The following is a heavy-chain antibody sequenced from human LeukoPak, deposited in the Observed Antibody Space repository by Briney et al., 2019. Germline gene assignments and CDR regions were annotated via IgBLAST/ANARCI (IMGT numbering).Heavy chain of an antibody. CDR3: ARLGGYCSGGSCYSFFDY. CDR2: IYYSGST. D-gene: IGHD2-15*01. Sequence: SETLSLTCTVSGGSISSSSYNWGWIRQPPGKGLEWIGSIYYSGSTYYNPSLKSRVTISVDTSKNQFSLKLSSVTAADTAVYYCARLGGYCSGGSCYSFFDYWGQGTLVTVSS. CDR1: GGSISSSSYN. J-gene: IGHJ4*02. V-gene: IGHV4-39*01.